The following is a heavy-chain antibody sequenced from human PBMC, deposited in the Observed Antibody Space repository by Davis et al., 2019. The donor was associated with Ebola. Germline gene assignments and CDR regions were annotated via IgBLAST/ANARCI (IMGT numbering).Heavy chain of an antibody. J-gene: IGHJ2*01. CDR3: ARVVFVAGATPTWYFDL. CDR1: GGSIRSSSYY. Sequence: SETLSLTCTVSGGSIRSSSYYWGWIRQPPGKGLEWIGSIYYSGSTNYNPSLKSRVTISVDKSKNQFSLKLSSVTAADTAVYYCARVVFVAGATPTWYFDLWGRGTLVTVSP. CDR2: IYYSGST. V-gene: IGHV4-39*07. D-gene: IGHD2-15*01.